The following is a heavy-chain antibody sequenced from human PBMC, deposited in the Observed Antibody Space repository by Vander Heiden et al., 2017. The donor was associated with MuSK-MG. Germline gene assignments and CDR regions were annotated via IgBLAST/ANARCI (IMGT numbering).Heavy chain of an antibody. CDR3: ARFSRDILTGYYSFWNDVWNYFDY. J-gene: IGHJ4*02. Sequence: EVQLVESGGGVVRPGGSLRLSCAASGFTFDDYGMSWVRQAPGKGLEWVSGINWNGGSTGYADSVKGRFTISRDNAKNSLYLQMNSLRAEDTALYYCARFSRDILTGYYSFWNDVWNYFDYWGQGTLVTVSS. V-gene: IGHV3-20*04. CDR2: INWNGGST. D-gene: IGHD3-9*01. CDR1: GFTFDDYG.